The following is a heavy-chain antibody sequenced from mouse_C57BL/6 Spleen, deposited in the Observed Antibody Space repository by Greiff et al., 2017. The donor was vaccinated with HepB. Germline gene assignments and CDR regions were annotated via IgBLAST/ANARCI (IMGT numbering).Heavy chain of an antibody. CDR2: IDPSDSYT. D-gene: IGHD2-3*01. J-gene: IGHJ2*01. CDR3: ARRDDGYYGY. Sequence: QQSCKASGYTFTSYWMQWVKQRPGQGLEWIGEIDPSDSYTNYNQKFKGKATLTVDTSSSTAYMQLSSLTSEDSAVYYCARRDDGYYGYWGQGTTLTVSS. V-gene: IGHV1-50*01. CDR1: GYTFTSYW.